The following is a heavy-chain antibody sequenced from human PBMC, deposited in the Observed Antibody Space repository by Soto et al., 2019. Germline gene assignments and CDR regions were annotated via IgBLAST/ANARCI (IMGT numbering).Heavy chain of an antibody. J-gene: IGHJ2*01. V-gene: IGHV1-69*01. CDR3: ASSYYYDSSGYYEFYWYFDL. CDR2: IIPIFGTA. Sequence: QVQLVQSGAEVKKPGSSVKVSCKASGGTFSSYAISWVRQAPGQGLEWMGGIIPIFGTANYAQKFQGRVTITADESTSTAYMELSSLRSEDTAVYYCASSYYYDSSGYYEFYWYFDLWGRGTLVTVSS. CDR1: GGTFSSYA. D-gene: IGHD3-22*01.